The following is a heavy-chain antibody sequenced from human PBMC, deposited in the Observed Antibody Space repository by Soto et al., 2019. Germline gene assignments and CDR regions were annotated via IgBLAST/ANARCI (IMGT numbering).Heavy chain of an antibody. CDR2: IYSGGST. CDR3: ARDRVESGYPEYFQH. V-gene: IGHV3-53*01. CDR1: GFTVSSNY. J-gene: IGHJ1*01. D-gene: IGHD3-22*01. Sequence: EVQLVESGGGFIQPGGSLRLSCAASGFTVSSNYMSWVRQAPGKGLEWVSVIYSGGSTYYADSVKGRFTISRDNSKNTLYLQMTRLRAEDTAVYYCARDRVESGYPEYFQHWGQGTLVTVSS.